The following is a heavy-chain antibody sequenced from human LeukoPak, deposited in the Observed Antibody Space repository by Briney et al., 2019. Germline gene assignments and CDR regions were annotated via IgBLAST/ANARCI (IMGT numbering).Heavy chain of an antibody. J-gene: IGHJ4*02. CDR3: ARVNYFDWSFAYYFDY. CDR2: ISSSGGTI. CDR1: GFTFSSYE. V-gene: IGHV3-48*03. Sequence: GGSLRLSCAASGFTFSSYEMNWVRQTPGKGLEWLSYISSSGGTIYYADSVKGRFTISRDNAKSSLYLQMNSLRAEDTAVYYCARVNYFDWSFAYYFDYWGQGTLVTVSS. D-gene: IGHD3-9*01.